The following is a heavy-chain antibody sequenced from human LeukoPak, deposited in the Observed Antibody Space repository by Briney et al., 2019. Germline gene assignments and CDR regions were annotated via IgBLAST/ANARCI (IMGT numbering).Heavy chain of an antibody. J-gene: IGHJ3*02. CDR2: LDPEDGET. V-gene: IGHV1-24*01. CDR3: AILRFLESEDAFDI. CDR1: GYTLSEFS. D-gene: IGHD3-3*01. Sequence: ASVKVSCKLSGYTLSEFSMYWVRQAPGKGLEWMGGLDPEDGETVYAQKFQGRVTMTEDTSSDTAFMELSSLNSEDTAVYYCAILRFLESEDAFDIWGQGTMVTVSS.